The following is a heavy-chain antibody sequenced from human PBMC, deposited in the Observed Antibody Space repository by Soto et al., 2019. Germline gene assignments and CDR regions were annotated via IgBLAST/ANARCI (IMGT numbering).Heavy chain of an antibody. CDR1: GYTFTGSY. CDR2: INPNSGGT. V-gene: IGHV1-2*04. D-gene: IGHD6-19*01. CDR3: ARDPRGIAVAGTTYNWFDP. J-gene: IGHJ5*02. Sequence: GASVKVSCKASGYTFTGSYMHWVRQAPGQGLEWMGWINPNSGGTNYAQKFQGWVTMTRDTSISTAYMELSRLRSDDTAVYYCARDPRGIAVAGTTYNWFDPWGQGTLVTVSS.